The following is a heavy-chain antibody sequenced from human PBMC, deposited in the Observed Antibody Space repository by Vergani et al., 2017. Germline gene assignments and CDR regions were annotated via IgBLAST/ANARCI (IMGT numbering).Heavy chain of an antibody. CDR1: GFTFSSYA. CDR2: ISGSGGST. CDR3: AKGTGYPLFEAFATYYYYDMDV. V-gene: IGHV3-23*01. D-gene: IGHD3/OR15-3a*01. J-gene: IGHJ6*03. Sequence: EVQLLESGGGLVQPGGSLRLSCAASGFTFSSYAMSWVRQAPGKGLEWVSAISGSGGSTYYADSVKGRFTISRDNSKNTLYLQMNSLRAEDTAVYYCAKGTGYPLFEAFATYYYYDMDVWGKGTTVTVSS.